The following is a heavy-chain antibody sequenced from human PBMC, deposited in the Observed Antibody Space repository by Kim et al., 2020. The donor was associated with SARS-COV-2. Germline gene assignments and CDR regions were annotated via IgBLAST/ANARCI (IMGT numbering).Heavy chain of an antibody. CDR2: IYTSGST. D-gene: IGHD2-15*01. CDR1: GGSISSGSYY. Sequence: SETLSLTCTVSGGSISSGSYYWSWIRQPAGKGLEWIGRIYTSGSTNYNPSLKSRVTISVDTSKNQFSLKLSSVTAADTAVYYCARSACSGGSCYLFDYWGQGTLVTVSS. CDR3: ARSACSGGSCYLFDY. J-gene: IGHJ4*02. V-gene: IGHV4-61*02.